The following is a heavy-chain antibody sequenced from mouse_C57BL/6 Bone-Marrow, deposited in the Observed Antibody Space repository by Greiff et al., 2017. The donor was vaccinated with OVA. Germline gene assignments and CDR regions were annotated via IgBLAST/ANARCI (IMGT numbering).Heavy chain of an antibody. CDR1: GYSFTGYY. J-gene: IGHJ2*01. D-gene: IGHD1-1*01. Sequence: VQLKESGPELVKPGASVKISCKASGYSFTGYYMNWVKQSPEKSLEWIGEINPSTGGTTYNQKFKAKATLTVDKSSSTAYMQLKSLTSEDSAVYYCARSGDYYGSDYWGQGTTLTVSS. V-gene: IGHV1-42*01. CDR2: INPSTGGT. CDR3: ARSGDYYGSDY.